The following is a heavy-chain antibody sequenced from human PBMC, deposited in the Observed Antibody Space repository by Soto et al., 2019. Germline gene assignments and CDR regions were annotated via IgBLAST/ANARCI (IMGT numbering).Heavy chain of an antibody. CDR3: ARDRGVGQPAGWFDP. Sequence: GGSLRLSCAASGFTFSDYYMSWIRQAPGKGLEWVSYISGSSIYTNYAGSVKGRFTVSRDNAKDSLYLQMSSLRAEDTAVYYCARDRGVGQPAGWFDPWGQGTLVTVSS. CDR2: ISGSSIYT. J-gene: IGHJ5*02. D-gene: IGHD3-10*01. V-gene: IGHV3-11*06. CDR1: GFTFSDYY.